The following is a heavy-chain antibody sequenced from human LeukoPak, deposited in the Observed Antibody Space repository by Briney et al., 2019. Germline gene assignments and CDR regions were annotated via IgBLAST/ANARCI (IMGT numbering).Heavy chain of an antibody. V-gene: IGHV1-2*02. CDR3: AREWDYYAF. CDR2: INPKSGDT. CDR1: GYTFTDYY. J-gene: IGHJ4*02. Sequence: GASVKVSCKASGYTFTDYYMHWVRQAAGQGLEWMGWINPKSGDTRYAQKFQGRVTMTRDSSITTAYMDLSSLRSDDTAVYYCAREWDYYAFWGQGTLVTVSS.